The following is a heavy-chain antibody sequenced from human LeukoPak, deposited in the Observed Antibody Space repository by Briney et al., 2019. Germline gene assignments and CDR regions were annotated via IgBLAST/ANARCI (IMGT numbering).Heavy chain of an antibody. CDR2: IYYSGST. CDR1: GGSISSYY. J-gene: IGHJ5*02. CDR3: ARERMGGSGSYYNSNNWFDP. Sequence: PSETLSLTCTVSGGSISSYYWSWIRQPAGKGLEWIGYIYYSGSTYYNPSLKSRVTISVDTSKNQFSLKLSSVTAADTAVYYCARERMGGSGSYYNSNNWFDPWGQGTLVTVSS. V-gene: IGHV4-59*06. D-gene: IGHD3-10*01.